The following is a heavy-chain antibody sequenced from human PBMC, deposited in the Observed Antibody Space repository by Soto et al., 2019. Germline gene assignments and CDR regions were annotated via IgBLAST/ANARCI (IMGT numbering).Heavy chain of an antibody. D-gene: IGHD3-3*01. Sequence: GASVKVSCKASGGTFSSYTISWVRQAPGQGLEWMGRIIPILGIANYAQKFQGRVTITADKSTSTAYMELSSLRSEDTAVYYCAIFGGVIRAFDIWGQGTMVTVSS. CDR3: AIFGGVIRAFDI. CDR1: GGTFSSYT. V-gene: IGHV1-69*02. CDR2: IIPILGIA. J-gene: IGHJ3*02.